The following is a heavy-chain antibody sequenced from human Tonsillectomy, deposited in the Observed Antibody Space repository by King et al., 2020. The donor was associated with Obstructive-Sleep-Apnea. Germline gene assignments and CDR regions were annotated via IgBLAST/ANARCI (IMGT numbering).Heavy chain of an antibody. J-gene: IGHJ4*02. CDR3: ARHDYGGNSIDY. CDR2: IHSSGST. V-gene: IGHV4-31*03. Sequence: VQLQESGPGLVKPSQTLSLTCTVSGGSISSGGDYCSCIRQHPGKGLEWIGNIHSSGSTYYNPSLKSRVTISVDTSKNQFPLKLSSVTAADTAVYYCARHDYGGNSIDYWGQGTLVTVSS. D-gene: IGHD4-23*01. CDR1: GGSISSGGDY.